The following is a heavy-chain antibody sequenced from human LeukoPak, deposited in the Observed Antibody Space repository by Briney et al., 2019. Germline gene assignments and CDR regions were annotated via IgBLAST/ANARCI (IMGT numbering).Heavy chain of an antibody. CDR3: ARGPYYDILTGYTH. CDR1: GFTFSSYW. V-gene: IGHV3-7*03. D-gene: IGHD3-9*01. Sequence: GSLRLSCAASGFTFSSYWMSWVRQAPGKGLEWVANIKQDGSEKYYVDSVKGRFTISRDNAKNSLYLQMNSLRAEDTAVYYCARGPYYDILTGYTHWGQGTLVTVSS. CDR2: IKQDGSEK. J-gene: IGHJ4*02.